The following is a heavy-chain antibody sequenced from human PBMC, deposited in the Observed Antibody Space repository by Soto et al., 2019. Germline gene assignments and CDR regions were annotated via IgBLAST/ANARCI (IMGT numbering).Heavy chain of an antibody. CDR1: GGSITSTIW. J-gene: IGHJ4*02. CDR3: ATSPGSAAGDY. V-gene: IGHV4-4*02. CDR2: IYHSGST. Sequence: SSETLSLTCAVSGGSITSTIWLSWVRQPPGKGLEWIGEIYHSGSTNYNPSLKSRVTISVDRSKNQLSLKLSSVTAADTAVYYCATSPGSAAGDYWGQGTLVTVSS. D-gene: IGHD6-13*01.